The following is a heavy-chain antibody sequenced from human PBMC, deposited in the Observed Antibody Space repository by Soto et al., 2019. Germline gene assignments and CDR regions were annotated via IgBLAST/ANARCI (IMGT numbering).Heavy chain of an antibody. Sequence: ASVKVSCKASGYTFTSYDINWGRQATGQGLEWMGWMNPNSGNTGYAKKFQGRVTMTRNTSIRTAYMEVSSLRSEDTAAYYCEAWALARVYAAFDIWGQGTMVPVSS. CDR3: EAWALARVYAAFDI. D-gene: IGHD1-26*01. CDR2: MNPNSGNT. CDR1: GYTFTSYD. V-gene: IGHV1-8*01. J-gene: IGHJ3*02.